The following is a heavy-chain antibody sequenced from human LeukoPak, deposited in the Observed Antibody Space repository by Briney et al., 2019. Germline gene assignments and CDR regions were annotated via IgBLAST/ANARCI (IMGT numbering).Heavy chain of an antibody. CDR3: ARDNPVGAFDI. D-gene: IGHD1-14*01. CDR2: ISAYNGNT. Sequence: ASVKVSCKASGYSFTVYYMHWMRQAPGQGLEWMGWISAYNGNTNYAQKLQGRVTMTTDTSTSTAYMELRSLRSDDTAVYYCARDNPVGAFDIWGQGTMVTVSS. V-gene: IGHV1-18*04. CDR1: GYSFTVYY. J-gene: IGHJ3*02.